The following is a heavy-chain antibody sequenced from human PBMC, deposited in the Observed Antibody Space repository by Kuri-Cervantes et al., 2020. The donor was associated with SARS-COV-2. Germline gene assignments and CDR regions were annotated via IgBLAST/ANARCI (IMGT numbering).Heavy chain of an antibody. J-gene: IGHJ4*02. Sequence: GGSLRLSCAASGFTFSSYGMNWVRQTTGKGLEWVSYISSTGDTIYYADSVKGRFTISRDNAKNSLYLQMNSLRAEYTAVYYCTRWRVGAKTWGQGTLVTVSS. CDR2: ISSTGDTI. CDR3: TRWRVGAKT. V-gene: IGHV3-48*03. CDR1: GFTFSSYG. D-gene: IGHD1-26*01.